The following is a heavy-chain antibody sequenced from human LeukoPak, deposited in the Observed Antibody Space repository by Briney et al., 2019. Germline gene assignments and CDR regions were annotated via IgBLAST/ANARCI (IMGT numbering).Heavy chain of an antibody. D-gene: IGHD3-9*01. J-gene: IGHJ4*02. Sequence: GGSLRLSCAASGFTFSNYAMSWVRQAPGKGLEWVSAIAGSGGNTYYADSVKCRFTISRDNSKNTVFLQMNSLRAEDTAVYYCAKWGDYDVLTGYYASDYWGQGTLVTVSS. CDR2: IAGSGGNT. CDR3: AKWGDYDVLTGYYASDY. CDR1: GFTFSNYA. V-gene: IGHV3-23*01.